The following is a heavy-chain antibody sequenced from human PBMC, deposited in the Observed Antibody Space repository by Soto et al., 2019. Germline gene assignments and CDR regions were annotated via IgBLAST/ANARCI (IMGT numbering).Heavy chain of an antibody. V-gene: IGHV1-46*01. D-gene: IGHD6-13*01. Sequence: ASVKVSCKASGYPFTSYYMHWVRQAPGQGLEWMGIINPSGGSTSYAQKFQGRVTMTRDTSTSTVYMELSSLRSEDTAVYYCARDPQQLPPYYYYYYGMDVWGQGTTVTVSS. J-gene: IGHJ6*02. CDR1: GYPFTSYY. CDR2: INPSGGST. CDR3: ARDPQQLPPYYYYYYGMDV.